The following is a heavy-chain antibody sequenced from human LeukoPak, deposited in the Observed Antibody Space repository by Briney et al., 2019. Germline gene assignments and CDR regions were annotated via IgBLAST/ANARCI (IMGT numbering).Heavy chain of an antibody. Sequence: SETLSLTCAVYGGSFSGYYWSWIRQPPGKGLEWIGEINHSGSTNYNPSLKSRVTISVDTSKNQFSLQLSSVTAADTAVYYCARGSHWLLQTIDYWGQGTLVTVSS. V-gene: IGHV4-34*01. CDR2: INHSGST. CDR3: ARGSHWLLQTIDY. J-gene: IGHJ4*02. D-gene: IGHD3-22*01. CDR1: GGSFSGYY.